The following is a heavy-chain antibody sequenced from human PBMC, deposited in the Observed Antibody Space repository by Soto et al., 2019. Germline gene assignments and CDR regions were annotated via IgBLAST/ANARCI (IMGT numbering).Heavy chain of an antibody. D-gene: IGHD2-2*02. V-gene: IGHV4-39*01. J-gene: IGHJ5*02. Sequence: SETLSLTCTVSGGSISRSAYYWGWIRQPPGKGLEWIGSIYYSGSTYYRPSLKSRVTISVDTSKNQFSLKLSSVTAADTAVYYCARQVPAAIRLGWFDPWGQGTLVTVSS. CDR2: IYYSGST. CDR1: GGSISRSAYY. CDR3: ARQVPAAIRLGWFDP.